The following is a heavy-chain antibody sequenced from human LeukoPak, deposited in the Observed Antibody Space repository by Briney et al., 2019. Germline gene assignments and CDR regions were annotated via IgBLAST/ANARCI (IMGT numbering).Heavy chain of an antibody. D-gene: IGHD6-19*01. CDR3: ANGQTDSSGWSGAFDI. V-gene: IGHV3-33*06. Sequence: GGSLRLSCAASGFTFSSYGMHWVRQAPGKGLEWVAVIWYDGSNKYYADSVKGRFTISRDNSKNTLYLQMNSLRAEDTAVYYCANGQTDSSGWSGAFDIWGQGTMVTVSS. CDR1: GFTFSSYG. J-gene: IGHJ3*02. CDR2: IWYDGSNK.